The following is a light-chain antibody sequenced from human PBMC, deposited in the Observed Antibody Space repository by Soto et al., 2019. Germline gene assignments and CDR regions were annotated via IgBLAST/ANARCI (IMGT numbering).Light chain of an antibody. CDR1: GSNIGSHD. J-gene: IGLJ3*02. CDR2: RND. CDR3: VAWDDSLSGRV. Sequence: QSVLTQPPSASGTPGQRVTISCSGSGSNIGSHDVYWYQHLPGTAPKVLIYRNDQRPSGVPDRFSASRSGTSASLAISGLRSEDEADYYCVAWDDSLSGRVFGAGTKLTVL. V-gene: IGLV1-47*02.